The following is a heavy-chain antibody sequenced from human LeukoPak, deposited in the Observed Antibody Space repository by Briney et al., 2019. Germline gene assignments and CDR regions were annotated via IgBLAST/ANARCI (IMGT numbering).Heavy chain of an antibody. CDR2: ISADNGNT. D-gene: IGHD5-18*01. J-gene: IGHJ4*02. CDR1: GYTFTIYA. Sequence: ASVKVSSMASGYTFTIYAMHWVRQAPGQGLEWMGWISADNGNTNYAQKLQGRVTMTTDTSTSTAYMELRSLRSDDTAVYYCARGILRGYSYGSVDFGYWGQGTLVTVSS. CDR3: ARGILRGYSYGSVDFGY. V-gene: IGHV1-18*01.